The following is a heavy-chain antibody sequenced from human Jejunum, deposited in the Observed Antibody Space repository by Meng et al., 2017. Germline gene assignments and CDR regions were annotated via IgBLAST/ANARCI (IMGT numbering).Heavy chain of an antibody. Sequence: GEFPKTSCAASGFIFSGSDVHWVRQASGKGLEWVRRIGTEVKADATAYGASVNGRFTIYRDDSKNTAYLQMNSLETEDTALYYCTIYNSGHIWGQGTMVTVSS. J-gene: IGHJ3*02. V-gene: IGHV3-73*01. CDR2: IGTEVKADAT. CDR3: TIYNSGHI. CDR1: GFIFSGSD. D-gene: IGHD5-12*01.